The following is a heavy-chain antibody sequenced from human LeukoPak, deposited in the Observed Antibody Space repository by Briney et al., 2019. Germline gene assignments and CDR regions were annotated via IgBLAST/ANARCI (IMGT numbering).Heavy chain of an antibody. Sequence: PSETLSLTCAVYGGSFSGYYWSWIRQPPAKGLEWMGEINHSESTNYNPSLKSRVTISVDTSKNQFSLKLSSVTAADTAVYYCAGAATYYYDSSGYYYDYWGQGTLVTVSS. D-gene: IGHD3-22*01. J-gene: IGHJ4*02. CDR1: GGSFSGYY. V-gene: IGHV4-34*01. CDR2: INHSEST. CDR3: AGAATYYYDSSGYYYDY.